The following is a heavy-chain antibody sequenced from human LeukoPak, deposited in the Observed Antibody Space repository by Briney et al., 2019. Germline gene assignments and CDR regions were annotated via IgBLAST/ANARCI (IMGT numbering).Heavy chain of an antibody. V-gene: IGHV3-23*01. CDR2: ISGSGDTT. CDR3: AKGTAPDYGDYVPFDY. J-gene: IGHJ4*02. D-gene: IGHD4-17*01. Sequence: PGGSLRLSCEASGFRFSDYSMNWVRQAPGQGLEWVSAISGSGDTTYYADSVKGRFTISRDDSKNTLYLQMNSLRAEDTALYYCAKGTAPDYGDYVPFDYWGQGTLVTVSS. CDR1: GFRFSDYS.